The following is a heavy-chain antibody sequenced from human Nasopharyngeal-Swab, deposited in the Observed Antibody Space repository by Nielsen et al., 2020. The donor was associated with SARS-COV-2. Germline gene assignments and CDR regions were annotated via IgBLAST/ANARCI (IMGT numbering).Heavy chain of an antibody. CDR1: GYTFTSYA. CDR3: ASHMTTGVIPH. V-gene: IGHV7-4-1*02. Sequence: ASVKVSCKASGYTFTSYAMNWVRQAPGQGLEWMGWINTNTGNPTYAQGFTGRFVFSLDTSASTAYLQISSLKAEDTAVYYCASHMTTGVIPHWGQGTLVTVSS. J-gene: IGHJ1*01. CDR2: INTNTGNP. D-gene: IGHD4-23*01.